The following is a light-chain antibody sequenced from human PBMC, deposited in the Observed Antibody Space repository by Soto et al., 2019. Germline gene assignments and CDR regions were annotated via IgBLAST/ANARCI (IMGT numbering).Light chain of an antibody. V-gene: IGLV6-57*02. J-gene: IGLJ3*02. CDR2: QDQ. Sequence: NFMLTQPHSVSESPGKTVTISCTGNSGSIASNFVQWYQQRPGSAPTTVIYQDQQRPSGVPDRFSGSLDRSSNSASLTISGLRTEDEADYFCHSYDGGHLRVFGGGTKLTVL. CDR1: SGSIASNF. CDR3: HSYDGGHLRV.